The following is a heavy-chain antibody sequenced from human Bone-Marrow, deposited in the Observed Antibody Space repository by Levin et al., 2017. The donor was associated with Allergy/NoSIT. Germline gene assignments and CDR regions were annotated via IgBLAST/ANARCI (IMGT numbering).Heavy chain of an antibody. CDR2: INRDGGDG. CDR3: ARNGAWSFEF. J-gene: IGHJ4*02. D-gene: IGHD2-8*01. V-gene: IGHV3-7*02. CDR1: GFTFSGYW. Sequence: PAASVKVSCASSGFTFSGYWMAWVRQAPGKGLEWVANINRDGGDGYYVDSVKGRFTISRYNARNSLDLQMNSLRVEDTAVYYCARNGAWSFEFWGQGTLVTVSS.